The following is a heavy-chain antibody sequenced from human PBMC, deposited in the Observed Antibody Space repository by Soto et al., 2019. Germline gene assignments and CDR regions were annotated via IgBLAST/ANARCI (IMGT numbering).Heavy chain of an antibody. J-gene: IGHJ5*02. D-gene: IGHD4-17*01. Sequence: ASGTLSLTCSVSVGSLRKIYWGWIRETAGKGLEWMGRVYATGTSDYNPSLRSRIAMSVDISKKTFSLRLRSVTAADTGVYYCVRDGSKTLRDCFDPWGQGILVTVSS. V-gene: IGHV4-4*07. CDR3: VRDGSKTLRDCFDP. CDR1: VGSLRKIY. CDR2: VYATGTS.